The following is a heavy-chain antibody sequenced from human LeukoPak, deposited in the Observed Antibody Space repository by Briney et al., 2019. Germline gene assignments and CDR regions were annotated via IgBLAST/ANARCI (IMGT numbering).Heavy chain of an antibody. J-gene: IGHJ2*01. CDR3: ARELSSGWSYRYFDL. V-gene: IGHV3-7*05. CDR2: IKLDGSEK. Sequence: GGSLRLSCAASGFIFRRYWMSWVRQAPGKGLEWVANIKLDGSEKYYVDSVKGRFTISRDNAKNSLYLHMNSLRAEDTAVYYCARELSSGWSYRYFDLWGRGTLVTVSS. CDR1: GFIFRRYW. D-gene: IGHD6-19*01.